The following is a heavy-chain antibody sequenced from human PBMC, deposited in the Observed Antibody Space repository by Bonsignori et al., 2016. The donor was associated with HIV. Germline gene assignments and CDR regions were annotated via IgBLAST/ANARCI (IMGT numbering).Heavy chain of an antibody. Sequence: LQLQESGSGLVRPSQTLSLTCAVSGGSISSGTYSWNWIRQPPGKGLEWIGYFYQSGGTYYNPSLMSRVTISVDRSKNQFSLTLSSVTAADTAVYYCARGVTPDYYYYMDVWGQGDHGHRLL. CDR2: FYQSGGT. J-gene: IGHJ6*03. CDR3: ARGVTPDYYYYMDV. CDR1: GGSISSGTYS. D-gene: IGHD4-11*01. V-gene: IGHV4-30-2*01.